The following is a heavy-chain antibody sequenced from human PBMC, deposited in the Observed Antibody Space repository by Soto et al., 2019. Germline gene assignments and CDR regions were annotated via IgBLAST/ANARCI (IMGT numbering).Heavy chain of an antibody. D-gene: IGHD2-15*01. J-gene: IGHJ3*02. CDR2: VTADGGT. Sequence: EVQVLESGGGLVQPGGSLRLSCEGSGFTVSSNAMTWIRQAPGKGPKWYSTVTADGGTYYADSVKGRFAMSRDTSENTLYLQMNSLGAEDTAAYYCAPHVSCSGGSCQYDAFAIRGQGTMVTVSS. CDR3: APHVSCSGGSCQYDAFAI. CDR1: GFTVSSNA. V-gene: IGHV3-23*01.